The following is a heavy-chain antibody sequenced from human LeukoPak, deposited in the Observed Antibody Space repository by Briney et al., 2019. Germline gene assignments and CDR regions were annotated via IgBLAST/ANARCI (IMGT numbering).Heavy chain of an antibody. CDR3: ARVIGCD. CDR2: IWYDGSNK. V-gene: IGHV3-33*01. D-gene: IGHD2-21*02. Sequence: GGSLRLSYAACGFTFSSCGMHWVRQAPGKGLEWVAVIWYDGSNKYYADSVKGRFTISRDNSKDTLYLQMNSLRAEDTAVYYCARVIGCDRGQRRMVTVSS. J-gene: IGHJ4*02. CDR1: GFTFSSCG.